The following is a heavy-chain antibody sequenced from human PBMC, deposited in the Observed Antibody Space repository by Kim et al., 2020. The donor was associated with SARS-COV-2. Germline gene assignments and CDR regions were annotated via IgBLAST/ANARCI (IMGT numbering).Heavy chain of an antibody. Sequence: SETLSLTCTVSGGSISSYYWSWIRQPPGKGLEWIGYIYYSGSTNYNPSLKSRVTISVDTSKNQFSLKLSSVTAADTAVYYCARYVDLFAPLTRDAFDIWGQGTMVTVSS. D-gene: IGHD3-10*02. CDR2: IYYSGST. J-gene: IGHJ3*02. CDR3: ARYVDLFAPLTRDAFDI. CDR1: GGSISSYY. V-gene: IGHV4-59*01.